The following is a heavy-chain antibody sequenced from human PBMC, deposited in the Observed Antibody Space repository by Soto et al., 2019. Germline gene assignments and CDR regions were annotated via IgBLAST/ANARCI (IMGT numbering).Heavy chain of an antibody. V-gene: IGHV1-3*01. CDR2: INAGNGNT. J-gene: IGHJ4*02. D-gene: IGHD3-3*01. CDR3: ARGRGFGVVIISPFVY. CDR1: GYTFTSYA. Sequence: QVQLVQSGAEVKKPGASVKVSCKASGYTFTSYAMHWVRQAPGQRLEWMGWINAGNGNTKYSQKFQGRVTITRDTSASTAYMELSSLRSEDTAVYYCARGRGFGVVIISPFVYWGQGTLVTVSS.